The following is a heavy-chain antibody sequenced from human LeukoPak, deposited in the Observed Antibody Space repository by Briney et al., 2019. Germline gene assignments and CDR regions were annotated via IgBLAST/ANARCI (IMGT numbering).Heavy chain of an antibody. V-gene: IGHV3-21*01. CDR1: GFTFSSYS. CDR2: ISSSSSYI. Sequence: GGSLRLSCAASGFTFSSYSMNWVRQAPGKGLEWVSSISSSSSYIYCADSVKGRFTISRDNAKNSLYLQMNSLRAEDTAVYYCARDLVGANLSERPVGGFFDYWGQGTLVTVSS. CDR3: ARDLVGANLSERPVGGFFDY. J-gene: IGHJ4*02. D-gene: IGHD1-26*01.